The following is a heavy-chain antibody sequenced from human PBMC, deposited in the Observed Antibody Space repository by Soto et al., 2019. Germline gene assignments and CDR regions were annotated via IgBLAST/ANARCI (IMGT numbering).Heavy chain of an antibody. CDR2: ISWNSAST. D-gene: IGHD6-25*01. Sequence: EVQLVESGGGLVQPGRSLRLTCVGSGFKFDDYALQWVRQAPGKGLEWVAGISWNSASTGYADSVKGRFTITRDNANNSVHLQMNSLRPEDTALYYCAKDMSSIAADFGGQGTLVTVSS. CDR3: AKDMSSIAADF. CDR1: GFKFDDYA. J-gene: IGHJ4*02. V-gene: IGHV3-9*01.